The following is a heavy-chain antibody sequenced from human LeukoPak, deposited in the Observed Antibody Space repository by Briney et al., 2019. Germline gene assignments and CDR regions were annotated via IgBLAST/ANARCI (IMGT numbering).Heavy chain of an antibody. V-gene: IGHV3-48*04. J-gene: IGHJ4*02. CDR2: ISSSGSAL. CDR1: GFTFSSYG. Sequence: GGSLRLSCAASGFTFSSYGMHWVRQAPGKGLEWLSYISSSGSALYYADSVKGRFIISRDNAKNSLFLEMNNLRAEDTAVYYCARDPDTSSKIDYWGQGTLVTVSS. CDR3: ARDPDTSSKIDY. D-gene: IGHD5-18*01.